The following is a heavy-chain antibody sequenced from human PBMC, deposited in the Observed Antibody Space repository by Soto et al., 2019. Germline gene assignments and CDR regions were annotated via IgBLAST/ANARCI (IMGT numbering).Heavy chain of an antibody. CDR3: ARGVRFLESYGMDV. CDR2: IYYSGST. V-gene: IGHV4-31*03. Sequence: PSETLSLTCTVSGGSISSGGYYWSWIRQHPGKGLEWIGYIYYSGSTYYNPSLKSRVTISVDTSKNQFSLKLSSVTAADTAVYYCARGVRFLESYGMDVWGQGTTVT. CDR1: GGSISSGGYY. J-gene: IGHJ6*02. D-gene: IGHD3-3*01.